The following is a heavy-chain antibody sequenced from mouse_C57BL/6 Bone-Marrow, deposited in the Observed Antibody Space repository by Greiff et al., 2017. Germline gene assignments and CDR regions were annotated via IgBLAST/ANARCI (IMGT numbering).Heavy chain of an antibody. D-gene: IGHD2-3*01. CDR2: FYPGGGSI. Sequence: QVQLQQSGAELVKPGASVKLSCKASGYTFTEYTIHWVKQRSGQGLEWIGGFYPGGGSIKYNEKFKDKATLTAVKSTSTVYMWLSRLTSEDSAVYFCARHGYDGYPAWFAYWGQGTLVTVSA. CDR1: GYTFTEYT. J-gene: IGHJ3*01. V-gene: IGHV1-62-2*01. CDR3: ARHGYDGYPAWFAY.